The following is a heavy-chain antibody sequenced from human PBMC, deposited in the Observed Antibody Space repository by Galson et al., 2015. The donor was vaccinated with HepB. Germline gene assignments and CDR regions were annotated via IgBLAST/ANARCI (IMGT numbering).Heavy chain of an antibody. CDR3: ARDISYDSSGYYYGRAIDWYFDL. CDR2: ISSSSSTI. Sequence: SLRLSCAASGFTFSSYSMNWVRQAPGKGLEWVSYISSSSSTIYYADSVKGRFTISRDNAKNSLYLQMNSLRAEDAAVYYCARDISYDSSGYYYGRAIDWYFDLWGRGTLVTVSS. CDR1: GFTFSSYS. J-gene: IGHJ2*01. V-gene: IGHV3-48*01. D-gene: IGHD3-22*01.